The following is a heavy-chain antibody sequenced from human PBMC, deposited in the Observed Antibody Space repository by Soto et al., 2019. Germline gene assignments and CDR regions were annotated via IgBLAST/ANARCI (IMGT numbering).Heavy chain of an antibody. CDR2: ISAYNGNT. V-gene: IGHV1-18*01. CDR1: GYTFTSYG. J-gene: IGHJ6*02. CDR3: ASTHDILTGYPYGMDV. Sequence: GTSVKISCKASGYTFTSYGISWVLQTPGQGLEWMGWISAYNGNTNYAQKLQGRVTMTTDTSTSTAYMELRSLRSDDTAVYYCASTHDILTGYPYGMDVWGQGTTVTVSS. D-gene: IGHD3-9*01.